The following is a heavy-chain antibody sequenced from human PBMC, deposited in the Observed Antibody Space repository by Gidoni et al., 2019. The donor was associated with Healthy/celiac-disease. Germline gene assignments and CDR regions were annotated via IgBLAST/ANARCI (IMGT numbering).Heavy chain of an antibody. CDR2: ISSSSSTI. J-gene: IGHJ4*02. Sequence: EVQLVESGGGLVQPGGSLRLSCAASGFPFSSYSMNWVRQAPGKGLEWVSYISSSSSTIYYADSVKGRFTISRDNAKNSLYLQMNSLRAEDTAVYYCARDSLYRIYYFDYWGQGTLVTVSS. CDR3: ARDSLYRIYYFDY. D-gene: IGHD2-21*02. CDR1: GFPFSSYS. V-gene: IGHV3-48*01.